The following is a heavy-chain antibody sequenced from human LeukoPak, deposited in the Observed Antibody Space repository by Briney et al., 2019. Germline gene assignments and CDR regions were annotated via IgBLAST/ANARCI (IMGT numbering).Heavy chain of an antibody. CDR2: IYYSGST. CDR3: ASLGGYCSSTSCPDDAFDI. J-gene: IGHJ3*02. Sequence: SETLSLTRTVSGGSISSYYWSWIRQPPGKGLEWIGYIYYSGSTNYNPSLKSRVTISVDTSKNQFSLKLSSVTAADTAVYYCASLGGYCSSTSCPDDAFDIWGQGTMVTVSS. CDR1: GGSISSYY. V-gene: IGHV4-59*01. D-gene: IGHD2-2*01.